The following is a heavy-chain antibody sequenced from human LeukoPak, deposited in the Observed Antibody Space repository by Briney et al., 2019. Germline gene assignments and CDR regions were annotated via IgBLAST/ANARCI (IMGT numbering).Heavy chain of an antibody. D-gene: IGHD1-20*01. CDR2: IKSDGITI. CDR1: GFTVSRHW. J-gene: IGHJ4*02. CDR3: LRDLNWSLDQ. V-gene: IGHV3-74*01. Sequence: PGGSLRLSCAASGFTVSRHWMHWVRQAPGKGLVWVSRIKSDGITITYADSVKGRFTISRDNAKNTLYLQMNSLRAEDTAVYYCLRDLNWSLDQWGQGTLVTVSS.